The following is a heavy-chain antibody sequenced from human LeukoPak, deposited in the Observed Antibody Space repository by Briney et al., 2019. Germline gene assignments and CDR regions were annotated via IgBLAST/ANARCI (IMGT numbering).Heavy chain of an antibody. V-gene: IGHV3-23*01. Sequence: GGSLRLSCAASGFTFSNYEMNWIRQAPGKGLEWVSAISGSGGSTYYADSVKGRFTISRDNSKNTLYLQMNSLRAEDTAVYYCAKDRGSSGWYGYWGQGTLVTVSS. CDR1: GFTFSNYE. CDR3: AKDRGSSGWYGY. D-gene: IGHD6-19*01. CDR2: ISGSGGST. J-gene: IGHJ4*02.